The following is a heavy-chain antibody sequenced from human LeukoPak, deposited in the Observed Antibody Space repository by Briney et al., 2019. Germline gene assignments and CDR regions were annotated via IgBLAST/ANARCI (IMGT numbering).Heavy chain of an antibody. D-gene: IGHD3-10*01. CDR3: APGPMIRGVPYFDY. CDR1: EDTFTGYY. Sequence: ASVRVSCKASEDTFTGYYIHWVRQAPGQGLEWMGWINPNTGGTNYAQKFQGRVTMTRDTSISTAYMELSRLRSDDTAVYYCAPGPMIRGVPYFDYWGQGTLVTVSS. J-gene: IGHJ4*02. V-gene: IGHV1-2*02. CDR2: INPNTGGT.